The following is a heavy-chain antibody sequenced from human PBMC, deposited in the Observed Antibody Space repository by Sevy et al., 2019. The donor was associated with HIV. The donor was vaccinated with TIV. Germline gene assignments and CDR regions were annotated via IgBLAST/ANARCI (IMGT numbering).Heavy chain of an antibody. CDR2: VYPNSGGT. CDR1: GYTFTGDY. Sequence: ASVTVSCKASGYTFTGDYLHWVRQAPGQGLAWMGRVYPNSGGTNYAQKFQGRVTMTRDTSISTAYMELSRLRSDDTAVYYCARDGGGGTTNSGMDVWGQGTTVTVSS. J-gene: IGHJ6*02. CDR3: ARDGGGGTTNSGMDV. V-gene: IGHV1-2*06. D-gene: IGHD1-7*01.